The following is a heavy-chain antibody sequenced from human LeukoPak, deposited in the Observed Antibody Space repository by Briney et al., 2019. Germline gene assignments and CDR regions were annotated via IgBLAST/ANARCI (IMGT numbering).Heavy chain of an antibody. CDR3: ATRSTGVAATFDS. J-gene: IGHJ4*02. CDR1: GGSISSYY. CDR2: IYYSGNT. D-gene: IGHD2-15*01. V-gene: IGHV4-59*01. Sequence: KPSETLSLTCTVSGGSISSYYWSWIRQPPGKGLEWIGYIYYSGNTNYNPSLKSRVTISVDTSKNQFSPKLSSVTAADTAVYYCATRSTGVAATFDSWGQGALVTVSS.